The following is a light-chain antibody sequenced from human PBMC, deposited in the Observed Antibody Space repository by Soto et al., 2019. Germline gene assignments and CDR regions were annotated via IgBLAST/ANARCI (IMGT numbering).Light chain of an antibody. CDR2: DAS. J-gene: IGKJ1*01. CDR3: QQYESYSPWT. CDR1: QSISSW. V-gene: IGKV1-5*01. Sequence: DIPLTHSPSALSASVGDRATITCRASQSISSWLAWYQQKPGKAPKLLIYDASTLQSGVPSRYSGSGSETEFTLTISNLQPDDFATYYCQQYESYSPWTFGQGTKVDIK.